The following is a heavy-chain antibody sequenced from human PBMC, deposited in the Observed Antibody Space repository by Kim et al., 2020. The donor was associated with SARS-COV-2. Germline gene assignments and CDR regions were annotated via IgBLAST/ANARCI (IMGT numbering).Heavy chain of an antibody. Sequence: SETLSLTCTVFGGSISSSSFYWGWIRQPPGKGLEWIGSVYYGGTTYYNPSLKSRLAISIDTASNHFSLKVNSVTAADTAVYYCYSGSYYNAASWGQGTLVTVSS. CDR1: GGSISSSSFY. J-gene: IGHJ5*02. CDR2: VYYGGTT. V-gene: IGHV4-39*07. D-gene: IGHD3-10*01. CDR3: YSGSYYNAAS.